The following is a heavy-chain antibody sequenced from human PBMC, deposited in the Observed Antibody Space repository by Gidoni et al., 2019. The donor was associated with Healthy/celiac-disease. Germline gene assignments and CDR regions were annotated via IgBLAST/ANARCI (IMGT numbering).Heavy chain of an antibody. D-gene: IGHD2-15*01. CDR1: GFNFTSSA. V-gene: IGHV1-58*01. CDR3: AAGPDCSGGSCYGTYGMDV. J-gene: IGHJ6*02. Sequence: QMQLVQSGPEVKKPGTSGKVSCKASGFNFTSSAVQWVRQARGQRLEWIGWIVVGSGNTNYAQKFQERVTITRDMSTSTAYMELSSLRSEDTAVYHCAAGPDCSGGSCYGTYGMDVWGQGTTVTVSS. CDR2: IVVGSGNT.